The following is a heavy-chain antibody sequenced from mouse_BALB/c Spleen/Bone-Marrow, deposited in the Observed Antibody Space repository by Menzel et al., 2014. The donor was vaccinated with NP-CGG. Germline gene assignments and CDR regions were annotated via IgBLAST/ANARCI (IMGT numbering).Heavy chain of an antibody. D-gene: IGHD1-2*01. J-gene: IGHJ3*01. CDR1: GYTFTSYW. CDR2: IYPGSGST. CDR3: TSLRLPY. V-gene: IGHV1S22*01. Sequence: LQQSGFELVRPGASVKLSCKASGYTFTSYWMHWVRQRPGQGLEWIGNIYPGSGSTNYDEKFKSKATLTVDTSSSTAYMQLSSLTSEDSAVYYCTSLRLPYWGQGTLVTVSA.